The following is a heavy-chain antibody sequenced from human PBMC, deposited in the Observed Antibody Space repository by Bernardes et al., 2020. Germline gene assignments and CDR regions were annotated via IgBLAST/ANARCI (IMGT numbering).Heavy chain of an antibody. CDR2: IRGSGGST. CDR3: AKWRATDGFPN. V-gene: IGHV3-23*01. CDR1: GFTFSSYA. J-gene: IGHJ4*02. Sequence: GGSLRLSCAASGFTFSSYAMRWVRQAPGKGLEWVSAIRGSGGSTYYADSVKGRFTISRDNSKNTLYLQMNSLRAEDTAVYYCAKWRATDGFPNWGQGTLVTVSS. D-gene: IGHD1-26*01.